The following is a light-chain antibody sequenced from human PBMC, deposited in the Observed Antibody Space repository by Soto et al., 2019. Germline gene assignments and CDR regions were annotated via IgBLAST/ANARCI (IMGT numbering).Light chain of an antibody. Sequence: DIQMTQSPSSLSASVGDRVTITCRASQSISSYLNWYQQKPGKAPKLLIYAASSLQSGVPSRFSGSGSGTDFTLTIISLQPEDFTTNYCQQSYSTPLWTFGQGTKLEIK. CDR3: QQSYSTPLWT. J-gene: IGKJ2*02. V-gene: IGKV1-39*01. CDR1: QSISSY. CDR2: AAS.